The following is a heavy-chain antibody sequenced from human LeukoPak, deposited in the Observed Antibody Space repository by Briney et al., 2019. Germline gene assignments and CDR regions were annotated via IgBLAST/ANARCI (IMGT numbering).Heavy chain of an antibody. CDR3: ARHIAVGGSKGRPFDY. D-gene: IGHD6-19*01. Sequence: SETLSLTCTVSGAYISTYYWNWIRQPAGKGLEWIGHIYNSGSTNYNPSLKSRLTISADTSKNQFSLRLNSVTAADTAVYYCARHIAVGGSKGRPFDYWGQGTLVTVSS. CDR2: IYNSGST. J-gene: IGHJ4*02. CDR1: GAYISTYY. V-gene: IGHV4-59*08.